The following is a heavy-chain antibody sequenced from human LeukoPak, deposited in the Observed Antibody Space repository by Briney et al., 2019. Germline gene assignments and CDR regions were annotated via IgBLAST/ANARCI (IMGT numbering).Heavy chain of an antibody. CDR1: GYTLTELS. V-gene: IGHV1-24*01. CDR3: ATSAPTIFGVVIKLGDDYYYGMDV. CDR2: FDPEDGET. D-gene: IGHD3-3*01. J-gene: IGHJ6*02. Sequence: ASVKVSCKVSGYTLTELSMHWVRQAPGKGLEWMGGFDPEDGETIYAQKFQGRVTMTEDTSTDTAYMELSSLRSEDTAVYYCATSAPTIFGVVIKLGDDYYYGMDVWGQGTTVTVSS.